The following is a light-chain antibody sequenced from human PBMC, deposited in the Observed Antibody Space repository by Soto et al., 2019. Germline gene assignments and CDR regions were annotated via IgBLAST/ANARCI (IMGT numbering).Light chain of an antibody. J-gene: IGLJ2*01. CDR2: EDS. V-gene: IGLV3-21*02. CDR3: QVWDSRDDHRV. CDR1: RIGSKS. Sequence: SYELTQPPSVSVAPGQTARITCGGNRIGSKSVHWFQQKPGQAPVLVVHEDSDRPSGIPERFSGSNSGGTATLTISRVEAGDEADYYCQVWDSRDDHRVFGGGTKVTVL.